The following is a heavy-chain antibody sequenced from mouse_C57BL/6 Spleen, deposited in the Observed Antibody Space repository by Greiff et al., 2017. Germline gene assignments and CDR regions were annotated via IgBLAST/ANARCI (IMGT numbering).Heavy chain of an antibody. CDR1: GFNIQDDY. Sequence: EVQLQQSGAELVRPGASVKLSCTASGFNIQDDYMHWVKQRPEQGLEWIGWLDPENGDTESASKFQGKATITADTFSNTAYLQLSSLTSEDTAVYYCTTRDGYDAYWGQGTLVTVSA. V-gene: IGHV14-4*01. CDR3: TTRDGYDAY. J-gene: IGHJ3*01. CDR2: LDPENGDT. D-gene: IGHD2-2*01.